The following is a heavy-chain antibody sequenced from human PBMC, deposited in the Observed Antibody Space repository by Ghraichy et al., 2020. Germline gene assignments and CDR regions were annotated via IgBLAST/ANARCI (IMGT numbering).Heavy chain of an antibody. Sequence: SETLSLTCTVSGGSISSYYWSWIRQPPGKGLEWIGYIYYSGSTNYNPSLKSRVTISVDTSKNQFSLKLSSVTAADTAVYYCARCLNYYYYMDVWGKGTTVTVSS. J-gene: IGHJ6*03. V-gene: IGHV4-59*01. CDR3: ARCLNYYYYMDV. D-gene: IGHD5/OR15-5a*01. CDR2: IYYSGST. CDR1: GGSISSYY.